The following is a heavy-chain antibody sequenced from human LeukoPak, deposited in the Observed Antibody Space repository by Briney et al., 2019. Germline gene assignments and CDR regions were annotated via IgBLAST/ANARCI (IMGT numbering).Heavy chain of an antibody. CDR2: IYSGGST. Sequence: GGSLRLSCAASGFTFSSYWMSWVRQAPGKGLEWVSVIYSGGSTYYADSVKGRFTISRDNSKNTLYLQMNSLRAEDTAVYYCARDYYGSGSYYYWGQGTLVTVSS. CDR3: ARDYYGSGSYYY. V-gene: IGHV3-53*01. J-gene: IGHJ4*02. CDR1: GFTFSSYW. D-gene: IGHD3-10*01.